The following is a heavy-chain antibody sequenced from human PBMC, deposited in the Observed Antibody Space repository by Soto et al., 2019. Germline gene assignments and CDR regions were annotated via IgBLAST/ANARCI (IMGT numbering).Heavy chain of an antibody. V-gene: IGHV3-74*01. Sequence: EVQLVESGGGLVQPGGSLRLSCAASGFSFSSYWMHWVRQAPGRGLMWVSRINTDGTSTSYVDSMKGRFTISRDNGKNTLYLQINSLRADDKAVYYCVRGSGFQAGVDCYWGQGILITVSS. CDR1: GFSFSSYW. D-gene: IGHD6-25*01. CDR2: INTDGTST. CDR3: VRGSGFQAGVDCY. J-gene: IGHJ4*02.